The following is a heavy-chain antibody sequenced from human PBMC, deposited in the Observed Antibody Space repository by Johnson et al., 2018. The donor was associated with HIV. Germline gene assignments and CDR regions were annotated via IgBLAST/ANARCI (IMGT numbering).Heavy chain of an antibody. CDR1: GFTFSDYY. D-gene: IGHD6-25*01. V-gene: IGHV3-11*04. J-gene: IGHJ3*02. CDR3: ALKAAFNDAFDI. CDR2: ISSSGSTI. Sequence: VQLVESGGGLVKPGGSLRLSCVASGFTFSDYYMSWVRQAPGKGLEWVSYISSSGSTIYYADSVKGRFTISRDNAKNSLYLQMNSLRAEDTAVYYCALKAAFNDAFDIWGQGTMVTVSS.